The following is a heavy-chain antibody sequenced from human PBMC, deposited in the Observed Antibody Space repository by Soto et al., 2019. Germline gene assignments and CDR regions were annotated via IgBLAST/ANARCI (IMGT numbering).Heavy chain of an antibody. CDR2: IYWNDDK. V-gene: IGHV2-5*01. CDR1: GFSLSTSGVG. Sequence: SGPKLVNPTQTLTLTCTFSGFSLSTSGVGVGWIRQPPGKALEWLALIYWNDDKRYSPSLKSRLTITKDTSKNQVVLTMTNMDPVDTATYYCAHSASDIVVVVAATEEWFDPWGQGTLVTVSS. D-gene: IGHD2-15*01. CDR3: AHSASDIVVVVAATEEWFDP. J-gene: IGHJ5*02.